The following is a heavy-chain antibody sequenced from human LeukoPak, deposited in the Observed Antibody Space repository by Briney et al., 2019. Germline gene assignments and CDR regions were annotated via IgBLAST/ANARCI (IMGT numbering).Heavy chain of an antibody. J-gene: IGHJ5*02. CDR1: GYTFTVYY. V-gene: IGHV1-2*02. CDR2: INPNSGGT. CDR3: VRDDVSP. Sequence: ASVKVSCTTSGYTFTVYYIHLVRQAPGQGLEWMGWINPNSGGTNYAQNFQGRVTMTRDTSISTAYMELSRLRSDDTAVYYCVRDDVSPWGHGTLVTVSS.